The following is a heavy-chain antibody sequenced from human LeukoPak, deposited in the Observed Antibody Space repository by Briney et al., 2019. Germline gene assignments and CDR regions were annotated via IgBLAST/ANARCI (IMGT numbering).Heavy chain of an antibody. Sequence: GGSLRLSCAASGFTFSDHYMSWIRQAPGKGLEWVSYISSSGSTIYYADSVKGRFTISRDNAKNSLYLQMNSLRAEDTAVYYCATLGYCSSTSCYWSYDAFDIWGQGTMVTVSS. D-gene: IGHD2-2*01. J-gene: IGHJ3*02. CDR2: ISSSGSTI. CDR1: GFTFSDHY. CDR3: ATLGYCSSTSCYWSYDAFDI. V-gene: IGHV3-11*04.